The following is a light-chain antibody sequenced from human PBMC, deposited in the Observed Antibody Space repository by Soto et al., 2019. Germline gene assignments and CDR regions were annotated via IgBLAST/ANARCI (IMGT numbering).Light chain of an antibody. CDR2: GAS. CDR3: QQYNNWPF. Sequence: EIVMTQSPATLSVSPGERATLSCRASQSVSSNLAWYQQKPGQAPRLLIYGASTRATGIPARFSGSGSGTEFTLTISRLQSEDFAVYYCQQYNNWPFFGGGTKVEIK. CDR1: QSVSSN. J-gene: IGKJ4*01. V-gene: IGKV3-15*01.